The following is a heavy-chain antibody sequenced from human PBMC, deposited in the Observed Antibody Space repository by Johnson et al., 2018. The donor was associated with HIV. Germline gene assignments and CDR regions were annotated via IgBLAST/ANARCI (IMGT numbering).Heavy chain of an antibody. Sequence: QVQLVESGGGVVQPGRSLRVSSTASGFTFSSYAMHWVRQAPGKGLEWVAVISYDGSNKDYADSVKGRFTISRDNSNNPLYLQMNSLRAEDTAVYYCAKDSSSWYGGAFDIWGQGTMVTVSS. D-gene: IGHD6-13*01. V-gene: IGHV3-30*04. J-gene: IGHJ3*02. CDR1: GFTFSSYA. CDR2: ISYDGSNK. CDR3: AKDSSSWYGGAFDI.